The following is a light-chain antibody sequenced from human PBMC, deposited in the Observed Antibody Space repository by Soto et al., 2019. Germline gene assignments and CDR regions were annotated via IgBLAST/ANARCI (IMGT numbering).Light chain of an antibody. CDR1: QTINDW. V-gene: IGKV1-5*03. Sequence: DVQMTQSPSTLSASVGDRVTITCRTSQTINDWLAWYQQKPGKAPSLLIYKASTLESGVPLRFSGSGSGTEFTLTISNLQPDDFATFYCHQYDRFPHTFGQGTKV. J-gene: IGKJ1*01. CDR2: KAS. CDR3: HQYDRFPHT.